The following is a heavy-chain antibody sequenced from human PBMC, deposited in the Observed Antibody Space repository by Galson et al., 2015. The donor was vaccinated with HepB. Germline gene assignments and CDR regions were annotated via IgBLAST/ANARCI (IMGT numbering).Heavy chain of an antibody. D-gene: IGHD6-13*01. J-gene: IGHJ6*02. Sequence: SVKVSCKASGYTFTGYYMHWVRQAPGQGLEWMGRINPNSGGTNYAQKFQGRVTMTRDTSISTAYMELSRLRSDDTAVYYCARDTTYSSSWYPGDDYGMDVWGQGTTVTVSS. CDR3: ARDTTYSSSWYPGDDYGMDV. CDR1: GYTFTGYY. CDR2: INPNSGGT. V-gene: IGHV1-2*06.